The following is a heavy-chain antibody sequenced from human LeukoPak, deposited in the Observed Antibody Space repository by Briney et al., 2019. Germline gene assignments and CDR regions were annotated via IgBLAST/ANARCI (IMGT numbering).Heavy chain of an antibody. CDR2: ISGSGGST. CDR1: GLTFSSYA. V-gene: IGHV3-23*01. Sequence: GGSLRLSCAASGLTFSSYAMSWVRQAPGKGLEWVSAISGSGGSTYYADSVKGRFTISRDNSKNTLYLQMNSLRAEDTAVYYCAKAHYYDSSGPFDYWGQGTLVTVSS. D-gene: IGHD3-22*01. CDR3: AKAHYYDSSGPFDY. J-gene: IGHJ4*02.